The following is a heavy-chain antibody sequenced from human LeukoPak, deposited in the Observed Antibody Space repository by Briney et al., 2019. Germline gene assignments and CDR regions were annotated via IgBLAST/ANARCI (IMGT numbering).Heavy chain of an antibody. V-gene: IGHV1-2*06. CDR2: INPNSGGT. D-gene: IGHD2-2*01. Sequence: ASVKVSCKASGYTFTGYYMHWVRQAPGQGLEWMGRINPNSGGTNYAQKFQGRVTMTRDTSISIAYMELSSLRSDDTAVYYCAREQPADNYYGMDVWGQGTTVTVSS. J-gene: IGHJ6*02. CDR3: AREQPADNYYGMDV. CDR1: GYTFTGYY.